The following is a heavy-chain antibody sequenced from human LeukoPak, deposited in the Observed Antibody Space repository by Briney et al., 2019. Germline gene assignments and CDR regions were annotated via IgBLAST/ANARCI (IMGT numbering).Heavy chain of an antibody. V-gene: IGHV1-8*03. CDR1: GYTFTSYD. D-gene: IGHD2-15*01. CDR2: MNPNSGNT. CDR3: ARGRGGSSLWYYYYYMDV. Sequence: ASVKVSCKASGYTFTSYDINWVRQATGQGLEWMGWMNPNSGNTGYAQKFQGRVTITRNTSISTAYMELSSLRSEDTAVYYCARGRGGSSLWYYYYYMDVWGKGTTVTVSS. J-gene: IGHJ6*03.